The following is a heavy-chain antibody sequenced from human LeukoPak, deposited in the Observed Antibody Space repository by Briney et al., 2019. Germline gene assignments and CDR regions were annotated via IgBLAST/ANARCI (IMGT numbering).Heavy chain of an antibody. CDR1: GGSFSGYY. D-gene: IGHD3-9*01. J-gene: IGHJ4*02. Sequence: SETLSLTCAVYGGSFSGYYWSWIRQPPGKGLEWIGEINHSGSTNYNPSLKSRVTISVDTSKNQFSLKLSSVTAADTAVYYCARHLDYDILTGIFDYWGQGTLVTVSS. CDR3: ARHLDYDILTGIFDY. CDR2: INHSGST. V-gene: IGHV4-34*01.